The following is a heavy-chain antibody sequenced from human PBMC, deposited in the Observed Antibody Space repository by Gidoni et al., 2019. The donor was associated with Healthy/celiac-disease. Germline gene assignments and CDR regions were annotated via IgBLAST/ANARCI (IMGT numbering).Heavy chain of an antibody. D-gene: IGHD6-19*01. J-gene: IGHJ6*02. V-gene: IGHV1-69*01. CDR3: ASGGAVAADLNYYGMDV. CDR1: AGTFSSYA. CDR2: IIPIFGTA. Sequence: GDTGKKPGSPVKVSCQASAGTFSSYAISWVRQAPGQGLEWMGGIIPIFGTANYAQKFQGRVTITADESTSTAYMELSSLRSEDTAVYYCASGGAVAADLNYYGMDVWGQGTTVTVSS.